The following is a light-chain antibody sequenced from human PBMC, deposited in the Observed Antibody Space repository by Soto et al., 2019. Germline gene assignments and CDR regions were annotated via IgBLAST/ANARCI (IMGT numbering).Light chain of an antibody. CDR2: EVS. CDR3: SSYTTSSTVV. CDR1: SSDFGGYNY. J-gene: IGLJ2*01. V-gene: IGLV2-14*01. Sequence: QSALTQPPSVSGSPGQSITISCTGTSSDFGGYNYVSWYQLYPGKAPKLIIYEVSNRPSGVSNRFSGSKSGNTASLTISGLQAEDEGDYYCSSYTTSSTVVFGGGTKLTVL.